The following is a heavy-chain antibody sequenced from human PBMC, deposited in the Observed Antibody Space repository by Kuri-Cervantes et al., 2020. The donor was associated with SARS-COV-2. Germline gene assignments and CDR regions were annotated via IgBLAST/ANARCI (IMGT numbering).Heavy chain of an antibody. CDR2: IRYDGSNK. CDR1: GFTFSSYG. Sequence: GESLKISCAASGFTFSSYGMHWVRQAPGKGLEWVAFIRYDGSNKYYADSVKGRFTISRDNSKNTLYLQMNSLRAEDTDVYYCARDLYYYGSGDYWGQGTQVTVSS. CDR3: ARDLYYYGSGDY. D-gene: IGHD3-10*01. V-gene: IGHV3-30*02. J-gene: IGHJ4*02.